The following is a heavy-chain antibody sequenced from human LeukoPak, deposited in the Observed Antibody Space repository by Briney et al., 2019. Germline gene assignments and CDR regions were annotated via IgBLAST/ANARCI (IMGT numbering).Heavy chain of an antibody. CDR1: GFTFSGSA. Sequence: GGSLRLSCTASGFTFSGSAMHWVRQASGKGLEWVGRIRSKANSYATVYAASVKGRFTIPRDDSKNTAYLQMNSLKTEDTAVYYCARVPVAGSFDYWGQGTLVTVSS. CDR2: IRSKANSYAT. CDR3: ARVPVAGSFDY. V-gene: IGHV3-73*01. J-gene: IGHJ4*02. D-gene: IGHD6-19*01.